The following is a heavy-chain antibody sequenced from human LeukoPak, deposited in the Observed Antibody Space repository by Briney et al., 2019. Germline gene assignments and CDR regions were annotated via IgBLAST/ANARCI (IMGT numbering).Heavy chain of an antibody. V-gene: IGHV4-38-2*02. Sequence: PSETLSLTCTVSGYSISSGYYWGWIRQPPGKGLEWIGSIYYSGSTYYNPSLKSRVTISVDTSKNQFSLKLSSVTAADTAVYYCARELFRADGDYWGQGTLVTVSS. J-gene: IGHJ4*02. CDR2: IYYSGST. CDR3: ARELFRADGDY. D-gene: IGHD2-21*01. CDR1: GYSISSGYY.